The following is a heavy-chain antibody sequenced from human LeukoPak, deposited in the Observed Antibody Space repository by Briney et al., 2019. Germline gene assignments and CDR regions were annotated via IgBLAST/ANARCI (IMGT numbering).Heavy chain of an antibody. Sequence: GGSLRLSCAASGFTASSQYMSWVRQAPGKGLDWVSVIYDGDITYYADSVKGRFTISRDSSMDTLYLQMNSLRAEDTAVYYCAKVAPAGTYFDSWGQGTLVTVSS. J-gene: IGHJ4*02. CDR1: GFTASSQY. V-gene: IGHV3-66*01. D-gene: IGHD6-13*01. CDR2: IYDGDIT. CDR3: AKVAPAGTYFDS.